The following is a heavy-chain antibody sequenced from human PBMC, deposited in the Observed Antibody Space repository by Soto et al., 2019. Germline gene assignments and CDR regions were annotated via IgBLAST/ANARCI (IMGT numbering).Heavy chain of an antibody. J-gene: IGHJ5*02. D-gene: IGHD5-12*01. V-gene: IGHV4-34*02. CDR3: ARTDIVTTNCFDP. Sequence: QVHLQQWGAGLLNPSETLSLTCAVYGESFIGYYWTWIRQPPGKGLEWIGEINHRGSANYNPSLKSRVTISVDTSNNQFSLKLSSVTAADTSVYYCARTDIVTTNCFDPCGQGTLVTVSS. CDR2: INHRGSA. CDR1: GESFIGYY.